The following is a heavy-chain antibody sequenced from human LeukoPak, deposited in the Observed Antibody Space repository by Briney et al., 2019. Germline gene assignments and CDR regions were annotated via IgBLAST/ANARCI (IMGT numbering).Heavy chain of an antibody. CDR1: GFTFSNAW. V-gene: IGHV3-15*01. J-gene: IGHJ4*02. CDR2: IKSKTDGGTT. Sequence: GGSLRLSCAASGFTFSNAWMRLVRQAPGKGLEWVGRIKSKTDGGTTDYAAPVKGRFTISRDDSKNTLYLQMNSLKTEDTAVYYCTTDSYDYVWGSYRYTDYWGQGTLVTVSS. D-gene: IGHD3-16*02. CDR3: TTDSYDYVWGSYRYTDY.